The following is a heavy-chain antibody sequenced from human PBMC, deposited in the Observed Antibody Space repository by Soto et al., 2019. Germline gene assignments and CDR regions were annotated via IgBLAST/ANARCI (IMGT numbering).Heavy chain of an antibody. D-gene: IGHD3-10*01. J-gene: IGHJ4*02. Sequence: SETLSLTCAVYGGSFSGYYWSWIRQPPGKGLEWIGEINHSGSTNYNPSLKSRVTISVDTSKNQFSLKLSSVTAADTAVYYCARGPYYYGSGSYKASITRGYYFDYWGQGTLVTVSS. V-gene: IGHV4-34*01. CDR3: ARGPYYYGSGSYKASITRGYYFDY. CDR1: GGSFSGYY. CDR2: INHSGST.